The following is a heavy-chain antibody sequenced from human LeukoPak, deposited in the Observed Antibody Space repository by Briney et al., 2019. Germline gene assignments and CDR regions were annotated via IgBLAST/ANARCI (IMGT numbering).Heavy chain of an antibody. CDR2: IYYRGST. CDR3: ARDTIPPRNATEQKTGTYY. V-gene: IGHV4-39*02. CDR1: GGSISTSNYY. D-gene: IGHD7-27*01. Sequence: SETLSLTSTVSGGSISTSNYYWAWIRQPPGKRLQWLRRIYYRGSTYYNPSLKSRVTMSVDTSKNQFSLRLTSVTAADTALYYCARDTIPPRNATEQKTGTYYWGQGTLVIVSS. J-gene: IGHJ4*02.